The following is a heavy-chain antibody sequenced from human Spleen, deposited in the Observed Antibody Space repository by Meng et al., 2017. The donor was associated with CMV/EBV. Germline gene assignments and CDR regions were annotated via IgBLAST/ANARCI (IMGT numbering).Heavy chain of an antibody. Sequence: GESLKISCTASGFTFSSFAMHWVRQAPGKGLEWVAVIWSDGSAQYYADSVRGRFTISRDNSKNTVYLQMNSLRAEDTAVYYCAKVIREYYYDSTGYYYNYRGMDVWGQGTTVTVSS. CDR2: IWSDGSAQ. CDR1: GFTFSSFA. D-gene: IGHD3-22*01. J-gene: IGHJ6*02. V-gene: IGHV3-33*06. CDR3: AKVIREYYYDSTGYYYNYRGMDV.